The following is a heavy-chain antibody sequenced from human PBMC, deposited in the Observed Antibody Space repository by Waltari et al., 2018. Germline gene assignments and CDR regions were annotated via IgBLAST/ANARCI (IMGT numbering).Heavy chain of an antibody. CDR1: GGSFSGYY. D-gene: IGHD3-3*01. CDR3: ARGRGITIFGVVIIPDYYFDY. V-gene: IGHV4-34*01. J-gene: IGHJ4*02. CDR2: INHSGST. Sequence: QVQLQQWGAGLLKPSETLSLTCAVYGGSFSGYYWSWIRQPPGKGLGWIGEINHSGSTNYNPSLKSRVTISVDTSKNQFSLKLSSVTAADTAVYYCARGRGITIFGVVIIPDYYFDYWGQGTLVTVSS.